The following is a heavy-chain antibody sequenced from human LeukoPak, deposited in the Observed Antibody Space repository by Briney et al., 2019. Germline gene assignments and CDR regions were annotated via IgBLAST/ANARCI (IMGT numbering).Heavy chain of an antibody. V-gene: IGHV3-23*01. CDR1: GFTFSSYA. CDR2: ISGSGGST. CDR3: AKDRSCTNDICHGDFDY. D-gene: IGHD2-8*01. J-gene: IGHJ4*02. Sequence: GGSLRLSCAASGFTFSSYAVSWVRQAPGKGLEWVSSISGSGGSTYSADSVKGRFTISRDNSKNTLYLQMNSLRAEETALYYCAKDRSCTNDICHGDFDYWGQGTLVTVSS.